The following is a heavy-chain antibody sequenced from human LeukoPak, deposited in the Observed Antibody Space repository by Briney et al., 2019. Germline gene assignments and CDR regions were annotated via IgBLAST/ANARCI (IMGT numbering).Heavy chain of an antibody. Sequence: GGSLRLSCAASGFAFSSYSMNWVRQAPGKGLEWVSSISSSSSYIYYADSVKGRFTISRDNAKNSLYLQMNSLRAEDTAVYYCARTLGYYDILTGFDWYGMDVWGQGTTVTVSS. CDR1: GFAFSSYS. D-gene: IGHD3-9*01. V-gene: IGHV3-21*01. CDR2: ISSSSSYI. J-gene: IGHJ6*02. CDR3: ARTLGYYDILTGFDWYGMDV.